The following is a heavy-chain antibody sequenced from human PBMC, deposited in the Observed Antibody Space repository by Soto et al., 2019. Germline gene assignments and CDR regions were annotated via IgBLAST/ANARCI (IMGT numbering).Heavy chain of an antibody. CDR1: GDSVTSVSDY. J-gene: IGHJ6*02. CDR3: ARGVGFGYYYYNMDL. V-gene: IGHV4-61*01. D-gene: IGHD3-10*01. CDR2: IYYSGSA. Sequence: SDTLSLTCTVSGDSVTSVSDYWSWIRQPPGKGLEWIGYIYYSGSADYNPSLGSRVTISIDTSKNQFSLKLTSVTAADTAVYYCARGVGFGYYYYNMDLWGQGNTVTV.